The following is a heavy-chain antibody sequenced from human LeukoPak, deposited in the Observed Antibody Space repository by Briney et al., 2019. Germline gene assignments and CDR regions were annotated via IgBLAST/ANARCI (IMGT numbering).Heavy chain of an antibody. V-gene: IGHV4-39*01. D-gene: IGHD2-2*01. CDR1: GGSISTSNYY. CDR3: SRESRGYCSSTSCYAVDY. J-gene: IGHJ4*02. CDR2: IFYSGST. Sequence: SETLSLTCTVSGGSISTSNYYWGWIRQPPGKGLEWIGNIFYSGSTYYSPSLRSRVTISLDTSKNQFSLKLSSVTAADTAVYYCSRESRGYCSSTSCYAVDYWGQGTLVTVSS.